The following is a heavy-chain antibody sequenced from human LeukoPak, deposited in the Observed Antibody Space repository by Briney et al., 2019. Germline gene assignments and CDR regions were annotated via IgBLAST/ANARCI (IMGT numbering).Heavy chain of an antibody. V-gene: IGHV3-23*01. CDR2: ISGSDGST. Sequence: GGSLRLSCTASGFTFSNYAMSWVRQAPGRGLEWVSTISGSDGSTYYADSVKGRFTISRDNSKNTLYLQMNSLRVEDTAIYYCAKGKGYCTGGSCYSDYWGQGTLVTVSS. CDR3: AKGKGYCTGGSCYSDY. J-gene: IGHJ4*02. D-gene: IGHD2-15*01. CDR1: GFTFSNYA.